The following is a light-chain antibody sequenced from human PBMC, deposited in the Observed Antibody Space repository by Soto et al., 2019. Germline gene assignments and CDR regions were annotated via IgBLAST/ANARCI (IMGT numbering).Light chain of an antibody. CDR1: QSVSSY. Sequence: EIVLTQSLGTLSLSAGERATLSCRASQSVSSYLAWYQQKPGQDPRPLIYDASNRATGIPARFSGSGSGTDFNLTISSLETEDFAVYYCQQRSNWPRTFGPGTKVDIK. J-gene: IGKJ3*01. CDR3: QQRSNWPRT. V-gene: IGKV3-11*01. CDR2: DAS.